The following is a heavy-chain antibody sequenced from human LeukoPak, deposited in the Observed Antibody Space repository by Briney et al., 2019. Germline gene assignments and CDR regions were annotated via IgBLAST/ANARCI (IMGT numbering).Heavy chain of an antibody. J-gene: IGHJ4*02. D-gene: IGHD4-17*01. Sequence: SETLSLTYAVYGGSFSGYYWSWVRQPPGKGLEWIGEINNSGSTNYNASLKSRVNISVDTSKNQFSLKLSSVTAADTAVYYCARECQGVTTMWFDYWGQGTLVTVSS. V-gene: IGHV4-34*01. CDR3: ARECQGVTTMWFDY. CDR2: INNSGST. CDR1: GGSFSGYY.